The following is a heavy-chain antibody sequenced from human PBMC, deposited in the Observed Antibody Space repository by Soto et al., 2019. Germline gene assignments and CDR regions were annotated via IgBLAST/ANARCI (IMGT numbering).Heavy chain of an antibody. D-gene: IGHD5-18*01. J-gene: IGHJ4*02. CDR2: IIPSLGIA. Sequence: QVQLVQSGAEVKKPRSSVKVSCKASGGTFSSYTISWVRQAPGQGLEWMGRIIPSLGIANYSQKFQGRVTITADKSTSPAYMALSSLRSEDTAVYYCASLDTAMVNFDYWGQGTLVTVSS. CDR3: ASLDTAMVNFDY. CDR1: GGTFSSYT. V-gene: IGHV1-69*02.